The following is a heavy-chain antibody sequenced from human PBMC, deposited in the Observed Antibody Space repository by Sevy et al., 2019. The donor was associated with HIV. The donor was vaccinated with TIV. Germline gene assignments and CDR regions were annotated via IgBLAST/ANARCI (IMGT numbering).Heavy chain of an antibody. Sequence: SETLSLTCNVSGVSLTRSYWNWIRQTPGKGLEWIALVYDTGKTNYNPSLKSRVTVSLDTSKSQFSLKLSSVTAADTAVYYCARGGAGRQFDYYYYMDVWGKGTTVTVSS. CDR2: VYDTGKT. CDR1: GVSLTRSY. D-gene: IGHD6-6*01. J-gene: IGHJ6*03. V-gene: IGHV4-59*01. CDR3: ARGGAGRQFDYYYYMDV.